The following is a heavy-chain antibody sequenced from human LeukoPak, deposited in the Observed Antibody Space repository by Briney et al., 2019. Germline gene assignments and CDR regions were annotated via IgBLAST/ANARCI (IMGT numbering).Heavy chain of an antibody. V-gene: IGHV3-23*01. J-gene: IGHJ4*02. CDR1: GFTFSSYA. CDR2: ISGSGGST. Sequence: GGSLRLSCAASGFTFSSYAMSWVRQAPGKGPEWVSAISGSGGSTYYADSVKGRFTISRDNSKNTLYLQMNSLRAEDTAVYYCAKESSPRVDYDFWSGYYIDYWGQGTLVTVSS. CDR3: AKESSPRVDYDFWSGYYIDY. D-gene: IGHD3-3*01.